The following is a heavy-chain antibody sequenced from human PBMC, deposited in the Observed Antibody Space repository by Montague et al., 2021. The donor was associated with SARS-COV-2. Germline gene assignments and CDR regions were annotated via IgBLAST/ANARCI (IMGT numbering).Heavy chain of an antibody. CDR3: ARAVSVRRAVNWFDP. J-gene: IGHJ5*02. Sequence: SETLSHTCTVSGGSMSDHYWAWIRQPPGKGLEWLAYIYYSGGINSNASLKSRVSMSVDTSKNQFSLKLTSVTAADTAVYYCARAVSVRRAVNWFDPWGQGTLVTVSS. CDR2: IYYSGGI. V-gene: IGHV4-59*11. CDR1: GGSMSDHY. D-gene: IGHD3-10*01.